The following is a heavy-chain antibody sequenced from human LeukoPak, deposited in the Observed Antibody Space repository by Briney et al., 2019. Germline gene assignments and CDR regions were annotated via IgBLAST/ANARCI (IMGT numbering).Heavy chain of an antibody. D-gene: IGHD3-16*02. V-gene: IGHV1-18*01. CDR2: ISAYNGNT. CDR3: ARSYVWGSYRQNYYYYYYMDV. CDR1: GYTFTSHG. Sequence: GSVKVSCKASGYTFTSHGISWVRQAPGQGLEWMGWISAYNGNTNYAQKLQGRVTMTTDTSTSTAYMELRSLRSDDTAVYYCARSYVWGSYRQNYYYYYYMDVWGKGTTVTVSS. J-gene: IGHJ6*03.